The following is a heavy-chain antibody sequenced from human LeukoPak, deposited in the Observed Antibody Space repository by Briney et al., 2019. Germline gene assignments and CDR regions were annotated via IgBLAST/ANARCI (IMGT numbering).Heavy chain of an antibody. Sequence: PSETLSLTCTVSGDSISTDSHYWGWIRQPPGKGLEWIGTIYYSGSTYYNPSLKSRVTISVDTSKNQFSLKLSSVTAADTAVYYCARRANFWSGYQGAFDIWGQGTMVTVSS. CDR3: ARRANFWSGYQGAFDI. CDR1: GDSISTDSHY. CDR2: IYYSGST. J-gene: IGHJ3*02. D-gene: IGHD3-3*01. V-gene: IGHV4-39*01.